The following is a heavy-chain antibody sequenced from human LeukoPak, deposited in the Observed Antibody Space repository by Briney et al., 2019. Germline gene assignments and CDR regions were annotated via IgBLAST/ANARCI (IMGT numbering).Heavy chain of an antibody. CDR3: ARRVAVVVPASFDP. Sequence: SETLSLTCAVYGGSFSGYYWSWIRQPPGKGLEWIGEINHSGSTNYNPSLKSRVTISVDTSKNQFSLKLSSVTAADTAVYYCARRVAVVVPASFDPWGQGTLVTVSS. D-gene: IGHD2-2*01. V-gene: IGHV4-34*01. CDR1: GGSFSGYY. CDR2: INHSGST. J-gene: IGHJ5*02.